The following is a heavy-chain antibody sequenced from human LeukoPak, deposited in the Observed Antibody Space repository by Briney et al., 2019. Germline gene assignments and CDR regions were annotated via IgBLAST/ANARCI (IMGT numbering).Heavy chain of an antibody. J-gene: IGHJ6*03. CDR1: GYTFTSYD. CDR2: MNPNSGNT. D-gene: IGHD3-10*01. V-gene: IGHV1-8*03. Sequence: ASVKVSCKASGYTFTSYDINWVRQATGQGLEWMGWMNPNSGNTGYAQKFQGRVTITRNTSISTAYMELSSLRSEDTAVYYCARGRGNYGYYYYYMDVWGKGTTVTVSS. CDR3: ARGRGNYGYYYYYMDV.